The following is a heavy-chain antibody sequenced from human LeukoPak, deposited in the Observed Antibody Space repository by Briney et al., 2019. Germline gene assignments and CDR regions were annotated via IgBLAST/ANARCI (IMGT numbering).Heavy chain of an antibody. V-gene: IGHV3-30-3*01. CDR3: ARGFSYGKNYYFDY. J-gene: IGHJ4*02. D-gene: IGHD5-18*01. Sequence: PGGSLRLSCAASGFTFSSYAMHWVRQAPGKGLEWVAVISYDGSNKYYADSVKGRFTISRDNSKNTLYLQMNSLRAEDTAVYYCARGFSYGKNYYFDYWGQGTLVTVSS. CDR2: ISYDGSNK. CDR1: GFTFSSYA.